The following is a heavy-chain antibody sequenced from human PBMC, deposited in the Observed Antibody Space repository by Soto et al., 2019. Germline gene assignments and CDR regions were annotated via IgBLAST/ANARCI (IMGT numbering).Heavy chain of an antibody. D-gene: IGHD3-3*01. CDR1: GYTFSYYY. V-gene: IGHV3-11*01. CDR3: ASHYDMWSGYLSPVDY. CDR2: IDTSSTKI. Sequence: QVQLVESGGDLGKRGGSLRLSCAASGYTFSYYYMSWIRQAPGKGLEWISYIDTSSTKIYYADSVKGRFTISRDNAKNSLYLEMNSLRDEDTAVYYCASHYDMWSGYLSPVDYWGQGTLVTVSS. J-gene: IGHJ4*02.